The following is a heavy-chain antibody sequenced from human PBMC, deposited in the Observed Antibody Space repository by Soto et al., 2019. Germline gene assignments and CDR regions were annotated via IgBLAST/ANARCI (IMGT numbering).Heavy chain of an antibody. CDR3: ARGHHWNFPEFDY. D-gene: IGHD1-7*01. CDR2: MNPNSGNT. CDR1: GYTFTNYD. V-gene: IGHV1-8*01. J-gene: IGHJ4*02. Sequence: QVQLVQSGAEVKKPGASVKVSCKASGYTFTNYDINWVRQATGQGLEWMGWMNPNSGNTAYAPKFQGRVTMTRNTSISTAYMELSSLRSEDTAVYYCARGHHWNFPEFDYWGQGTLVTVSS.